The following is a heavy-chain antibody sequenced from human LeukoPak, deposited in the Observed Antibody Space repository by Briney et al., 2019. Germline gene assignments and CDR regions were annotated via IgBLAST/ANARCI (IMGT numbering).Heavy chain of an antibody. CDR3: AGASCGGDCHFYYYYYMDV. CDR2: IYYSGST. CDR1: GGSISSYY. D-gene: IGHD2-21*02. Sequence: SETLSLTCTVSGGSISSYYWSWIRQPPGKGLEWVGYIYYSGSTNYNPSLKSRVTISVDTSKNQFSLKLSSVTAADTAVFYCAGASCGGDCHFYYYYYMDVWGKGTTVTVSS. V-gene: IGHV4-59*12. J-gene: IGHJ6*03.